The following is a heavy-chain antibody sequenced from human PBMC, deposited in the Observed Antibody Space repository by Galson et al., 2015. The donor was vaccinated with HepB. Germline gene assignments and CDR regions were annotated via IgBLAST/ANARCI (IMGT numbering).Heavy chain of an antibody. CDR3: AKADIVVVTAIRGDWYFDL. Sequence: SLRLSCAASGFTFSSYGMHWVRQAPGKGLKWVAFIRYDGSNKYYADSVKGRFTISRDNSKNTLYLQMNSLRAEDTAVYYCAKADIVVVTAIRGDWYFDLWGRGTLVTVSS. V-gene: IGHV3-30*02. D-gene: IGHD2-21*02. CDR2: IRYDGSNK. CDR1: GFTFSSYG. J-gene: IGHJ2*01.